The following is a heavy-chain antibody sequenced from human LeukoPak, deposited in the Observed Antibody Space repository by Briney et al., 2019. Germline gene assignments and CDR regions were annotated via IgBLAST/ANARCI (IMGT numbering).Heavy chain of an antibody. Sequence: SETLSLTCTVSGRTISSGDYYWSWIRQPPGKGLEWIVYIYYSGSTYYNPSIKSRVTISVVTSKRQFSLKLSSVTAADTAVYYCARDHGYSYGAGWLDPWGQGTLVTVSS. J-gene: IGHJ5*02. CDR2: IYYSGST. D-gene: IGHD5-18*01. CDR1: GRTISSGDYY. CDR3: ARDHGYSYGAGWLDP. V-gene: IGHV4-30-4*01.